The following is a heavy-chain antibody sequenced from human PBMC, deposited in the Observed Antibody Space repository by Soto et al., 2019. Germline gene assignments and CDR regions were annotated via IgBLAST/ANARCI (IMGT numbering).Heavy chain of an antibody. D-gene: IGHD6-13*01. CDR1: GGSISSNY. CDR2: VYNSGGT. V-gene: IGHV4-59*01. J-gene: IGHJ4*02. CDR3: ARYRSEAVAGYTLYN. Sequence: PSETLSLTCTVSGGSISSNYWTWIRQPPGKGLEWIGYVYNSGGTNYNPSLKSRVTISEDTSKSQFSLKVNSMTAADTAVYYGARYRSEAVAGYTLYNWGQGILVTVSS.